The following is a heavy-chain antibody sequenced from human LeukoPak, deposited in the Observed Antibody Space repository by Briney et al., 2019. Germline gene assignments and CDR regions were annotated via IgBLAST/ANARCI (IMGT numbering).Heavy chain of an antibody. CDR1: GGSISSSDYY. V-gene: IGHV4-39*01. CDR2: ISSRGSP. J-gene: IGHJ4*02. Sequence: SETLSLTCTVSGGSISSSDYYWGWIRQPPGKGLEWIGAISSRGSPYYNPSLKSRVTISVDSSMNQFSLKLSSVTAADTAVYYCARRTSNPVGAIDYWGQGALVTVSS. CDR3: ARRTSNPVGAIDY. D-gene: IGHD1-26*01.